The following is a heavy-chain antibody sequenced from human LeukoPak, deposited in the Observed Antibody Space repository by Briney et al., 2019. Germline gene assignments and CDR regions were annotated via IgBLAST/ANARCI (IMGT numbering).Heavy chain of an antibody. D-gene: IGHD6-13*01. CDR1: GGSISSSSYF. J-gene: IGHJ4*02. CDR2: IYYSGST. Sequence: SETLSLTCTVSGGSISSSSYFWGWIRQPPGKGLEWIGSIYYSGSTYYNPSLKSRVTISIDTSKNQFSLKLTSVTAADTAVYYCARRPYSSSWYFDYWGQGTLVTVSS. V-gene: IGHV4-39*01. CDR3: ARRPYSSSWYFDY.